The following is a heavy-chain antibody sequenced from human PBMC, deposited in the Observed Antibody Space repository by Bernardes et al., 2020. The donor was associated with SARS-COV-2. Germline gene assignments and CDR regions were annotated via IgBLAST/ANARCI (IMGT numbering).Heavy chain of an antibody. V-gene: IGHV3-13*01. CDR3: FREEARYNKGAFDP. CDR2: IAPAGNT. J-gene: IGHJ3*01. Sequence: GGSLRLSCAASGFSFNDYEMHWVRQTTGGGLEWVSAIAPAGNTFYSGSVRGRFTISRDNAKDSLYLELNSLTAGDTALYYCFREEARYNKGAFDPWGQGKLVTVSS. D-gene: IGHD1-20*01. CDR1: GFSFNDYE.